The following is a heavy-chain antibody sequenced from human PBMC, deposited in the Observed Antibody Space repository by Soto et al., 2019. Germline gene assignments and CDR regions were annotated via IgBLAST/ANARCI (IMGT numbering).Heavy chain of an antibody. D-gene: IGHD4-17*01. Sequence: AASVKVSCKASGGTFSSYAISWVRQAPGQGLEWMGGIIPIFGTANYAQKFQGRVTITADESTSTAYMELSSLRSEDTAVYYCARGSGYGDYNDYWGQGTLVTVSS. CDR3: ARGSGYGDYNDY. CDR1: GGTFSSYA. J-gene: IGHJ4*02. V-gene: IGHV1-69*13. CDR2: IIPIFGTA.